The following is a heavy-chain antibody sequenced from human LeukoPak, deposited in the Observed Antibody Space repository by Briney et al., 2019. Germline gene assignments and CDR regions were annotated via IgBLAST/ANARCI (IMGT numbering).Heavy chain of an antibody. V-gene: IGHV4-59*11. CDR1: GGSISSHY. Sequence: SETLSLTCTVSGGSISSHYWNWIRQPPGKGLEWIGYIYYSGSTKYNPSLKSRVTISVYTSKNPFSLKLTSVTAADTAVYYSARYYYGSGTYQEFDYWGQGTLVTVSS. D-gene: IGHD3-10*01. CDR2: IYYSGST. CDR3: ARYYYGSGTYQEFDY. J-gene: IGHJ4*02.